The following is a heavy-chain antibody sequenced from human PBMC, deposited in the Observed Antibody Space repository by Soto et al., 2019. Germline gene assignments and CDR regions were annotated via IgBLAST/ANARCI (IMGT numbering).Heavy chain of an antibody. J-gene: IGHJ4*02. D-gene: IGHD1-26*01. V-gene: IGHV1-69*19. Sequence: QVQLVQSGAEVKKPGSSVKVSCKASGGTFSSYSINWVRQAPGQGLEWMGEIIPIFGTANYAQKFQGRVTITANESTSTAYMALSSLRSECTAVYYCPRVGGRHSGGIDYWGQGTLVTVSS. CDR1: GGTFSSYS. CDR2: IIPIFGTA. CDR3: PRVGGRHSGGIDY.